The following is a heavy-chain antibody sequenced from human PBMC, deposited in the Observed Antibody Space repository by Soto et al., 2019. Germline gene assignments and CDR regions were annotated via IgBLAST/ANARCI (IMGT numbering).Heavy chain of an antibody. J-gene: IGHJ5*02. V-gene: IGHV1-18*01. Sequence: GASVKVSCKASGYTFTSYGISWVRQAPGQGLEWMGWISAYNGNTNYAQKLQGRVTMTTDTSTSTAYMELRSLRSDDTAVYYCARALAAAGSNWFDPWGQGTLVTVSS. D-gene: IGHD6-13*01. CDR3: ARALAAAGSNWFDP. CDR2: ISAYNGNT. CDR1: GYTFTSYG.